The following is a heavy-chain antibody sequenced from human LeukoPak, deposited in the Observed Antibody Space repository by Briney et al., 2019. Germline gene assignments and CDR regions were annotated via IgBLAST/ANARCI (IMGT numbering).Heavy chain of an antibody. CDR2: IKQDGSEI. Sequence: GGSLRLSCAASGFTFSTSWMGWVRQAPGKGLEWVANIKQDGSEINYLDSVKGRFTVSRDNAKNSLFLPMNSLRVEDTAVYSCARWEPFRVDFWGQGPLVTVSS. V-gene: IGHV3-7*01. D-gene: IGHD1-26*01. J-gene: IGHJ4*02. CDR1: GFTFSTSW. CDR3: ARWEPFRVDF.